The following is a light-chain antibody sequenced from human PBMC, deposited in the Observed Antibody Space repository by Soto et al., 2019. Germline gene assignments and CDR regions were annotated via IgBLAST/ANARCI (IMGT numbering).Light chain of an antibody. V-gene: IGKV3-20*01. CDR3: QSGT. CDR2: GAS. Sequence: EIVVTQSPCTLSLSPGERATLSCRASQSVSSSYLAWYQQKPGQAPRLLIYGASSRATGIPDRFSGSGSGTDFTLTISRLEPEDFAVYYCQSGTFGQGTKVDIK. CDR1: QSVSSSY. J-gene: IGKJ1*01.